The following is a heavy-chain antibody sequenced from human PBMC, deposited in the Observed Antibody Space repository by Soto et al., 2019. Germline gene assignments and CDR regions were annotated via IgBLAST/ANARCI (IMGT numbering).Heavy chain of an antibody. CDR2: ISAYNGNT. CDR3: ARDGATYYYDSSGYFLNWFDP. D-gene: IGHD3-22*01. CDR1: GYTYTSYG. V-gene: IGHV1-18*01. J-gene: IGHJ5*02. Sequence: ASVKVYCKASGYTYTSYGVTWVRQEPGQGLERMGWISAYNGNTSYAQKLQGRVTMTTDTSTSTAYMELRSLRSDDTAVYYCARDGATYYYDSSGYFLNWFDPWGQGTLVTVS.